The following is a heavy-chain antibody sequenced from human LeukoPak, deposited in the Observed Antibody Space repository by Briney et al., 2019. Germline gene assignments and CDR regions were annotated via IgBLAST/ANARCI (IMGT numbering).Heavy chain of an antibody. CDR2: INPNSGGT. V-gene: IGHV1-2*02. J-gene: IGHJ4*02. CDR3: ARDSRRSSNDLDY. CDR1: GYTFTGYY. Sequence: GASVKVSCKASGYTFTGYYMHWVRQAPGQGLEWMGWINPNSGGTNYAQKFQGRVTMTRDTSISTAYMELSRLRSDDTAVYYCARDSRRSSNDLDYWGQGTLVTVSS. D-gene: IGHD1-1*01.